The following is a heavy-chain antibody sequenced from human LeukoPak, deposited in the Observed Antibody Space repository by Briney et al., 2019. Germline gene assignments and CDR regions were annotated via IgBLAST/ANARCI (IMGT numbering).Heavy chain of an antibody. CDR1: GFTFSSYW. D-gene: IGHD5-18*01. J-gene: IGHJ2*01. Sequence: GGSLRLSCAASGFTFSSYWMSWVRQAPGKGLEWVAVISDDGSNTYYADSVKGRFTISRDNSKNTLYLQLNSLRTEDTAVYYCAKDADTATIIYWYFDLWGRGTLVTVSS. V-gene: IGHV3-30*18. CDR2: ISDDGSNT. CDR3: AKDADTATIIYWYFDL.